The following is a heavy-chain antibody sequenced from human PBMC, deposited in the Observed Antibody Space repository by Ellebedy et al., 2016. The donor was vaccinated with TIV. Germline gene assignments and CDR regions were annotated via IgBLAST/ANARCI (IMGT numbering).Heavy chain of an antibody. CDR3: ARARRSGLLHTPDY. V-gene: IGHV1-18*01. D-gene: IGHD5-12*01. J-gene: IGHJ4*02. CDR2: ISAYNGNT. CDR1: GYTFTSYG. Sequence: AASVKVSCKASGYTFTSYGISWVRQPPGQGLEWMGWISAYNGNTNYAQELQGRVTLTTNTSTSTAYMELRRMRSGDTAVYYGARARRSGLLHTPDYWGQGLLVTVSS.